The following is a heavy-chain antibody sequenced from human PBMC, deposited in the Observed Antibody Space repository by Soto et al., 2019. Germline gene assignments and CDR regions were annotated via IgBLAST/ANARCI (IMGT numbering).Heavy chain of an antibody. D-gene: IGHD3-22*01. Sequence: GASVKVSCKASGGTFSIYAISWVRQAPGQGLEWMGGIIPIFGTANYAQKFQGRVTITADESTSTAYMELSSLRSEDTAVYYCARGKDYDSSGYPYMDVWGQGTTVTVSS. V-gene: IGHV1-69*13. J-gene: IGHJ6*02. CDR1: GGTFSIYA. CDR3: ARGKDYDSSGYPYMDV. CDR2: IIPIFGTA.